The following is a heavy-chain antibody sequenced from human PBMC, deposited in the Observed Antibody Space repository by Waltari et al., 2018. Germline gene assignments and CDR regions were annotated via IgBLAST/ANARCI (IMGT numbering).Heavy chain of an antibody. CDR2: IYYSGST. V-gene: IGHV4-39*01. D-gene: IGHD2-15*01. CDR3: ARGHRVAAGAFDI. J-gene: IGHJ3*02. Sequence: QLQLQESGPGLVKPSETLSLTCTVSGGSISSSSYYWGWIRQPPGKGLEWIGSIYYSGSTYYNPSLKSRVTISVDTSKNQFSLKLSSVTAADTAVYYCARGHRVAAGAFDIWGQGTMVTVSS. CDR1: GGSISSSSYY.